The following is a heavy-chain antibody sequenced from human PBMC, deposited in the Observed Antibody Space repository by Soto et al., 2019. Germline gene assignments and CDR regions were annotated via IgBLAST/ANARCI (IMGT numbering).Heavy chain of an antibody. D-gene: IGHD5-12*01. CDR3: AKGRGYSGYGPLDY. J-gene: IGHJ4*02. V-gene: IGHV3-23*01. CDR2: ISGSGGST. Sequence: GGSLRLSCAASGFTFSSYAMSWVRQAPGKGLEWVSAISGSGGSTYYADSVKGRFTISRDNSKNTLYLQMNSLRAEDTAVYYCAKGRGYSGYGPLDYWGQGTLVTVSS. CDR1: GFTFSSYA.